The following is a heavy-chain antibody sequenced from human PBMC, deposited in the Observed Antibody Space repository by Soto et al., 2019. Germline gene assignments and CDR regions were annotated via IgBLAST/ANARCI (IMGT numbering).Heavy chain of an antibody. D-gene: IGHD6-13*01. CDR2: INPSGGST. Sequence: VASVKVSCKASGYTFTSYYMHWVRQAPGQGLEWMGIINPSGGSTSYAQKFQGRVTMTRDTPTSTVYMELSSLRSEDTAVYYCARGWIAAAGRDAFDIWGQGTMVTVSS. J-gene: IGHJ3*02. CDR1: GYTFTSYY. V-gene: IGHV1-46*01. CDR3: ARGWIAAAGRDAFDI.